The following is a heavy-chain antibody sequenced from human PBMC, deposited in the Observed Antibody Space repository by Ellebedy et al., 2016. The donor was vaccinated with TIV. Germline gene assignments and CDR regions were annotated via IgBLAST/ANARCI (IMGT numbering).Heavy chain of an antibody. Sequence: GESLKISCAASGFTFSTYWMTWVRQAPGKGLEWVANIKRDGSDKYYVDSVKGRFTISRDTSKNTMYLQMDSLTTHDTAVYYCARGARCLDKWGQGTLVTVSS. CDR3: ARGARCLDK. CDR2: IKRDGSDK. J-gene: IGHJ4*02. V-gene: IGHV3-7*01. D-gene: IGHD4/OR15-4a*01. CDR1: GFTFSTYW.